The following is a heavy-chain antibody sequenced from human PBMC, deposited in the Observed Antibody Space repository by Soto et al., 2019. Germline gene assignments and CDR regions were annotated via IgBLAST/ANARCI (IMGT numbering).Heavy chain of an antibody. CDR3: AREPRVLAAAGPAFDI. CDR2: IIPIFGTA. V-gene: IGHV1-69*06. D-gene: IGHD6-13*01. Sequence: SVKVSCKASGGTFSSYAISWVRQAPGQGLEWMGGIIPIFGTANYAQKFQGRVTITADKSTSTAYMELSSLRSEGTAVYYCAREPRVLAAAGPAFDIWGQGTMVTVSS. J-gene: IGHJ3*02. CDR1: GGTFSSYA.